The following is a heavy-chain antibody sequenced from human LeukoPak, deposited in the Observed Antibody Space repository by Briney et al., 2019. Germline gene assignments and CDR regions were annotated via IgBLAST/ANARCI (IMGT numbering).Heavy chain of an antibody. CDR1: GGSISSYY. J-gene: IGHJ5*02. CDR2: IYYSGST. V-gene: IGHV4-59*01. Sequence: PSETLSLTCTVSGGSISSYYLSWIRQPPGKGLEWIGYIYYSGSTNYNPSLKSRVTISVDTSKNQFSLKLSSVTAADTAVYYCARDYSSRRYIGGFDPWGRGTLVTVSS. CDR3: ARDYSSRRYIGGFDP. D-gene: IGHD6-13*01.